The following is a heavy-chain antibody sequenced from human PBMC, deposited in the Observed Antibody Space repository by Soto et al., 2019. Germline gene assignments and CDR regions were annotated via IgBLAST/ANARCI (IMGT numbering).Heavy chain of an antibody. D-gene: IGHD6-13*01. CDR1: GFTFISYW. CDR3: ARDSSSWAFDI. Sequence: EVQLVESGGGLVQPGGSLRLSCAASGFTFISYWMHWVRQAPGKGLVWVSRSTSDGSSTSYSDSVKGRFTISRENAKNTLYLQMNSLRAEDTAVYYCARDSSSWAFDIWGHGTMVTVSS. J-gene: IGHJ3*02. V-gene: IGHV3-74*01. CDR2: STSDGSST.